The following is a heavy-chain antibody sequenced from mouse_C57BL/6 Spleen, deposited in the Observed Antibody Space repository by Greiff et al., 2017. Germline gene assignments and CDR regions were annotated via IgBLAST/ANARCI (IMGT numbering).Heavy chain of an antibody. V-gene: IGHV1-64*01. D-gene: IGHD1-1*01. CDR1: GYTFTSYW. CDR2: IHPNSGST. CDR3: AREGYYGGMDY. Sequence: QVHVKQPGAELVKPGASVKLSCKASGYTFTSYWVHWVNQRPGQGLEWIGMIHPNSGSTNYNEKFKSKATLTVDKSSSTAYMQLSSRTSEDSAVYYCAREGYYGGMDYWGQGTSVTVSS. J-gene: IGHJ4*01.